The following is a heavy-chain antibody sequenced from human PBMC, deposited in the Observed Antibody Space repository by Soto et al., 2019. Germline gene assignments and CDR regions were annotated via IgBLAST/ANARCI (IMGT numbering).Heavy chain of an antibody. CDR3: AREQPRSRVSDF. CDR2: ISYDGSNK. J-gene: IGHJ3*01. D-gene: IGHD1-1*01. CDR1: GFTFSSYA. Sequence: GGSLRLSCAASGFTFSSYAMHWVRQAPGKGLEWVAVISYDGSNKYYADSVKGRFTISRDNSKTTLYLQMKSLRAEDTAVYYCAREQPRSRVSDFWGQGTMVTVSS. V-gene: IGHV3-30-3*01.